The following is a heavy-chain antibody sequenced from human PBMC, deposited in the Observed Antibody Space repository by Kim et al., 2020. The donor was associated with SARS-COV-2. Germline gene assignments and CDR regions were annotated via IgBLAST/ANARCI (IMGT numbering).Heavy chain of an antibody. Sequence: TSGSIGYADLGKGGFTISRDNAKNSLYRQMNSLRAEDTALYYGAKDELDVWGQGTTVTVSS. J-gene: IGHJ6*02. CDR2: TSGSI. CDR3: AKDELDV. V-gene: IGHV3-9*01.